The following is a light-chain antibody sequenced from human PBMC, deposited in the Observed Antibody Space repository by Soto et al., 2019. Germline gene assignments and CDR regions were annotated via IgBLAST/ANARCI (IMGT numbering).Light chain of an antibody. Sequence: EILLTQSPGTLSLSPGDRATLSCRASQSVSSNYLAWYRQKPGQAPRLLIHGASSRANGIPDRFSDSGSGTDFTLTISRLEPEDFAVYYCHQYGSSPQTLGQGTKVEIK. J-gene: IGKJ1*01. CDR2: GAS. CDR1: QSVSSNY. V-gene: IGKV3-20*01. CDR3: HQYGSSPQT.